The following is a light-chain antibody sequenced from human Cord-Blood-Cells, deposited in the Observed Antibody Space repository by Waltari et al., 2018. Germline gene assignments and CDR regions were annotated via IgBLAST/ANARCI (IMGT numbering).Light chain of an antibody. CDR3: QQYDNLLT. Sequence: DSQTTQSPSSLSASVAERATITCQASQDISNYLNWYQQKPGKPPKLLIYDASNLETGVPSRFSGSGSGTDFTFTISSLQPDDIATYYCQQYDNLLTFGQGTRLEIK. CDR1: QDISNY. CDR2: DAS. J-gene: IGKJ5*01. V-gene: IGKV1-33*01.